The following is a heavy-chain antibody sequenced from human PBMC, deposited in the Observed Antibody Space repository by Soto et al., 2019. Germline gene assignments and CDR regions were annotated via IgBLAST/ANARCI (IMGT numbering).Heavy chain of an antibody. V-gene: IGHV1-69*02. J-gene: IGHJ4*02. CDR2: IIPILGIA. CDR3: ARKTAYCSGGSCSDILDY. Sequence: QVQLVQSGAEVKKPGSSVKVSCKASGGTFSSYTISWVRQAPGQGLEWMGRIIPILGIANYAQKFQGRVTITADKSTSTAYMELSSLRSEDTAVYYCARKTAYCSGGSCSDILDYWGQGTLVTVSS. CDR1: GGTFSSYT. D-gene: IGHD2-15*01.